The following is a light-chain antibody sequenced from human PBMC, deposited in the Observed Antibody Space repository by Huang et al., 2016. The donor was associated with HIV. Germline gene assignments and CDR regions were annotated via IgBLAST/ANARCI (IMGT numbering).Light chain of an antibody. J-gene: IGKJ4*01. CDR3: QQYNDWPLT. V-gene: IGKV3-15*01. CDR2: DAS. CDR1: QSVSNY. Sequence: EIVMTQSPATLSVALGERAPLSCRASQSVSNYVAWYQQKPGQSPRLLIYDASTGATGIPARFSGSGSGTEFTLTISSLQSEDSAVYYCQQYNDWPLTFGGGTKVEIK.